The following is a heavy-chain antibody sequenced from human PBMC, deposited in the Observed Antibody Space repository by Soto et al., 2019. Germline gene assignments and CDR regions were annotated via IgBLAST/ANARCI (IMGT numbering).Heavy chain of an antibody. D-gene: IGHD6-6*01. CDR3: ARPSIAARSDYYYGMDV. V-gene: IGHV1-69*01. CDR1: GGTFSSYA. CDR2: IIPIFGTA. J-gene: IGHJ6*02. Sequence: QVQLVQSGAEVQKPGSSVKVSCKASGGTFSSYAISWVRQAPGQGLEWMGGIIPIFGTANYAQKFQGRVTITADESTSTAYMELSSLRSEDTAVYYCARPSIAARSDYYYGMDVWGQGTTVTVSS.